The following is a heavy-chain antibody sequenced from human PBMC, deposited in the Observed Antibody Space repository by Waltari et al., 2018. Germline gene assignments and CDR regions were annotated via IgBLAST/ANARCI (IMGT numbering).Heavy chain of an antibody. Sequence: QLQLHASGPGLVTSSETLSLTCTVPGVPVDSSSYYWCWIRQPPGKGLEWICNVDYSGTAHYNPSLKNRVSLSVDISQNQVSLSLASVTAADTATYYCARQWIDGLLTDYYNPWDSWGQGTPVTVSS. CDR1: GVPVDSSSYY. CDR2: VDYSGTA. V-gene: IGHV4-39*01. D-gene: IGHD3-9*01. CDR3: ARQWIDGLLTDYYNPWDS. J-gene: IGHJ4*02.